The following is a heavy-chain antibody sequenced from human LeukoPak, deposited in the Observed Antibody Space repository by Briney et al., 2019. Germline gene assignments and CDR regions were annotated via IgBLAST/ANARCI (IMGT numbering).Heavy chain of an antibody. V-gene: IGHV3-7*01. CDR2: IKQDGSEK. CDR1: GFTFSSYW. D-gene: IGHD2-8*02. J-gene: IGHJ5*02. Sequence: PGGSLRLSRAASGFTFSSYWMSWVRQAPGKGLECVANIKQDGSEKYYVDSVKGRFTISRDNAKNSLYLQMNSLRAEDTAVYYCARVLTGSWDWFDPWGQGTLVTVSS. CDR3: ARVLTGSWDWFDP.